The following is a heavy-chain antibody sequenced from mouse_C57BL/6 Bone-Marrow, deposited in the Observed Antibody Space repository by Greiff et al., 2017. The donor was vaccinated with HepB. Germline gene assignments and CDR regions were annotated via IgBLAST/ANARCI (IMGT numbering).Heavy chain of an antibody. J-gene: IGHJ2*01. CDR3: ARDFTTGYYFDY. D-gene: IGHD1-1*01. V-gene: IGHV5-4*01. Sequence: DVMLVESGGGLVKPGGSLKLSCAASGFTFSSYAMSWVRQTPEKRLEWVATISDGGSYTYYPDNVKGRFTISRDNAKNNLYLQMSHLKSEDTAMYYCARDFTTGYYFDYWGQGTTLTVSS. CDR1: GFTFSSYA. CDR2: ISDGGSYT.